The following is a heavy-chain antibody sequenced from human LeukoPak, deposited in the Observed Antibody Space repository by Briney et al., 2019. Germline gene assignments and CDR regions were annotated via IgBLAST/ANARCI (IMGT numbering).Heavy chain of an antibody. CDR1: GFTFSNAW. CDR3: TTDAYYYGSGSADH. V-gene: IGHV3-15*01. D-gene: IGHD3-10*01. J-gene: IGHJ4*02. Sequence: GGSLRLSCAASGFTFSNAWMSWVRQAPGKGLEWVGRIKSKTDGGTTDYAAPVKGRFTISRDDSKNTLYLQMNSLKTEDTAVYYCTTDAYYYGSGSADHWGQGTLVTVSS. CDR2: IKSKTDGGTT.